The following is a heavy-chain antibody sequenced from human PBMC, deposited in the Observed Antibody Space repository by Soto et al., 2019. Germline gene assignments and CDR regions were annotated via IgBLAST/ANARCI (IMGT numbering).Heavy chain of an antibody. D-gene: IGHD3-16*02. J-gene: IGHJ4*02. CDR3: ARRRRGTIFGAGGVIVKGQFDY. CDR1: GGSFSGYY. Sequence: SETLSLTCAVYGGSFSGYYWSWIRQPPGKGLEWIGEINHSGSTNYNPSLKSRVTISVDTSKNQFSLKLSSVTAADTAVYYCARRRRGTIFGAGGVIVKGQFDYWGQGTLVTVSS. CDR2: INHSGST. V-gene: IGHV4-34*01.